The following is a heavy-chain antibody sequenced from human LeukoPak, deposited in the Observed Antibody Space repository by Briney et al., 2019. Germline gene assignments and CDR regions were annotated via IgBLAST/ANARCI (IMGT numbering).Heavy chain of an antibody. CDR3: AKEPREYCSSTSCPNWIDP. J-gene: IGHJ5*02. CDR2: VSASGGTT. D-gene: IGHD2-2*01. CDR1: GFTFSSYA. V-gene: IGHV3-23*01. Sequence: GWSLRLSCAASGFTFSSYAMSWVRQAPGKGLEWVSAVSASGGTTYYADSVKGRFTISRDNSKNALYLQMSSLRAEDTAVYYCAKEPREYCSSTSCPNWIDPWGQGTLVTVSS.